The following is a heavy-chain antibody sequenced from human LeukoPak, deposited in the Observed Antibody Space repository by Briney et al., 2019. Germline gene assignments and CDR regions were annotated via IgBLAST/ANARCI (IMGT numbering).Heavy chain of an antibody. J-gene: IGHJ5*02. CDR2: IYYSGST. V-gene: IGHV4-39*01. Sequence: SETLSLTCTVSGGSISSSSYYWGWIRQPPGKGLEWIGSIYYSGSTYYNPSLKSRVTISVDTSKNQFSLKLSSVTAADTAVYYCARHSRMGVPAATIDPWGQGTLVTVSS. CDR1: GGSISSSSYY. CDR3: ARHSRMGVPAATIDP. D-gene: IGHD2-2*01.